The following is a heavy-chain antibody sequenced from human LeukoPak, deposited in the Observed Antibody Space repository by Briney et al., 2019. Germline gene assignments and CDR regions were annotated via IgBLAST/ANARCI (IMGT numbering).Heavy chain of an antibody. CDR1: GFTFSSYW. J-gene: IGHJ4*02. V-gene: IGHV3-74*01. CDR2: INSDGSST. Sequence: PGGSLRLSCAASGFTFSSYWMHWVRQAPGKGLVWVSRINSDGSSTSYAGSVKGRFTISRDNAKNTLYLQMNSLRAEDTAVYYCARDEGSGWLFDYWGQGTLVTVSS. CDR3: ARDEGSGWLFDY. D-gene: IGHD6-19*01.